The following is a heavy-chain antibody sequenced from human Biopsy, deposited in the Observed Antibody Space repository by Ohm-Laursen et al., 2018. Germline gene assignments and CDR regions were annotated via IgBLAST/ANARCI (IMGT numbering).Heavy chain of an antibody. V-gene: IGHV4-34*01. Sequence: GTLSLTWAVYGGSFNGYFWSWIRQPPGKGLEWIGDITQSGNTNYSPSLKSRVTISGDTAKKQFSLSLRSVTAADTAVYYCARVPLPGIGAAYQGRFLYGMDVWGQGTTVSVSS. CDR2: ITQSGNT. CDR3: ARVPLPGIGAAYQGRFLYGMDV. CDR1: GGSFNGYF. D-gene: IGHD6-13*01. J-gene: IGHJ6*02.